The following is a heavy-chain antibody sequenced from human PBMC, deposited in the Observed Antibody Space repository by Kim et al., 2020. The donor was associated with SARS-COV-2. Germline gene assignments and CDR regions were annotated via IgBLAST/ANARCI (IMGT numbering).Heavy chain of an antibody. V-gene: IGHV3-30*04. CDR3: ARIGSYYDILTGHVDYYYYGVDV. CDR2: ISYDGSNK. D-gene: IGHD3-9*01. CDR1: GFTFSSYA. Sequence: GGSLRLSCAASGFTFSSYAMHWVRQAPGKGLEWVAVISYDGSNKYYADSVKGRFTISRDNSKNTLYLQMNSLRAEDTAVYYCARIGSYYDILTGHVDYYYYGVDVWGQGTTVTVSS. J-gene: IGHJ6*02.